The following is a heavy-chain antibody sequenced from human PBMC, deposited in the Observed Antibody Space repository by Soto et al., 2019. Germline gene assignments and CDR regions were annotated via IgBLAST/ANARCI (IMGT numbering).Heavy chain of an antibody. CDR1: GFTFSNAW. J-gene: IGHJ4*02. V-gene: IGHV3-15*07. CDR3: TTDPVSTIFGVVIDY. CDR2: IKSKTDGGTT. D-gene: IGHD3-3*01. Sequence: GGSLRLSCAASGFTFSNAWMNWVRQAPGKGLEWVGRIKSKTDGGTTDYAAPVKGRFTISRDDSKNTLYLQMNSLKTEDTAVYYCTTDPVSTIFGVVIDYWGQGTLVTVSS.